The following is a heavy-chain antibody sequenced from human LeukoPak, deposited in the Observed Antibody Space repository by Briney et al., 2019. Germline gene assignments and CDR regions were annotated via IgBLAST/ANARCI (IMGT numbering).Heavy chain of an antibody. J-gene: IGHJ4*02. V-gene: IGHV4-59*01. Sequence: PSETLSLTCTVSGGSISNNYWSWFRQPPGKGLEWIGYIYYSGSTNYNPSLKSRVTISADTSKSQFSLKLSSVTAADTAVYYCASHKGFWGQGTLVTVSS. CDR2: IYYSGST. CDR1: GGSISNNY. CDR3: ASHKGF.